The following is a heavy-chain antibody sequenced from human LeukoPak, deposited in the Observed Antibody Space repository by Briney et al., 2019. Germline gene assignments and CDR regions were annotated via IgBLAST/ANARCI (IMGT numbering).Heavy chain of an antibody. CDR1: GYTFTGYY. Sequence: ASVKVSCKASGYTFTGYYMHWVGQAPGQGLEWMGRINPNSGGTNYAQKFQGRVTMTRDTSISTAYMELSRLRSDDTAVYYCARVGLGMWAYGMDVWGQGTTVTVSS. V-gene: IGHV1-2*06. CDR2: INPNSGGT. J-gene: IGHJ6*02. D-gene: IGHD7-27*01. CDR3: ARVGLGMWAYGMDV.